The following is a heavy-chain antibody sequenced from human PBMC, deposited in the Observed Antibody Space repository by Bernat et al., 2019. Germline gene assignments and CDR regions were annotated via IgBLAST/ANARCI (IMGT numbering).Heavy chain of an antibody. J-gene: IGHJ4*02. V-gene: IGHV3-30-3*01. CDR2: ISYDGSNK. D-gene: IGHD3-3*01. CDR3: ARDDGGGAYDFWSGYYGSDY. CDR1: GFTFSSYA. Sequence: QVQLVESGGGVVQPGRSLRLSCAASGFTFSSYAMHWVRQAPGKGLEWVAVISYDGSNKYYAESVKDRLTISRDNSKNTLYLQMNSLRAEDTAVYYCARDDGGGAYDFWSGYYGSDYWGQGTLVTVSS.